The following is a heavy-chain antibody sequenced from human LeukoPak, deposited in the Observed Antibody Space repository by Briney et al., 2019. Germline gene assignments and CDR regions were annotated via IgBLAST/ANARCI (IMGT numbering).Heavy chain of an antibody. Sequence: SETLSLTCAVSGVSFDDYYWAWLRQTPGRGREWIGEMNHSGYTNDRPSLKSRVTLWMDTSRTQFSLNLRYVTGADAGFYYRTRMTTGHDHWPQGTLVPVSS. CDR1: GVSFDDYY. CDR2: MNHSGYT. D-gene: IGHD4-17*01. J-gene: IGHJ5*02. V-gene: IGHV4-34*01. CDR3: TRMTTGHDH.